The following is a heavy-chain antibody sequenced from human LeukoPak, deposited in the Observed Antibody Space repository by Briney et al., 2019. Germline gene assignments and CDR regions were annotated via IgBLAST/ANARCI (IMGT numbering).Heavy chain of an antibody. Sequence: GGSLRLSCAASGFTFSIYAMSWVRQAPGKGLEWVSVISGGGGSTYYADSVKGRFTISSDNSKNTLYLQMNSLRGEDTAVYYCAKALGITRSPGYGMDVWGQGTTVTVSS. J-gene: IGHJ6*02. V-gene: IGHV3-23*01. CDR1: GFTFSIYA. CDR2: ISGGGGST. D-gene: IGHD1-20*01. CDR3: AKALGITRSPGYGMDV.